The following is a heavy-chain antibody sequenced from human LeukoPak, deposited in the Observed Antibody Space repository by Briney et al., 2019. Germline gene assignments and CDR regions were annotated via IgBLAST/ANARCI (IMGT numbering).Heavy chain of an antibody. CDR3: AREDVPRVRGTDY. J-gene: IGHJ4*02. D-gene: IGHD3-10*01. V-gene: IGHV3-53*01. CDR2: IYTGGAT. Sequence: GGSLRLSCAASGFTVSSNYINWVRQAPGKGLEWVSVIYTGGATFYADSVKGRFTISRDNSKNAVYLQMNSLRAEDTAVYYCAREDVPRVRGTDYWGQGTLVTVSS. CDR1: GFTVSSNY.